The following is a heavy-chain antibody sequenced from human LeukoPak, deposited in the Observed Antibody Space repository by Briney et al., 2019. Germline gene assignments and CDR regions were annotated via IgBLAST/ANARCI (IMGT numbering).Heavy chain of an antibody. CDR1: GGSISSRNW. D-gene: IGHD5-12*01. V-gene: IGHV4-4*02. CDR3: ARSGSGYLRYYFDY. Sequence: SGTLSLTCAVSGGSISSRNWWSWVRQPPGKGLEWIGEIYHSGSTNYNPSLKTRVTISVDKSKNQFSLKLSSVTAADTAVYYCARSGSGYLRYYFDYWGQGTLVTVSS. J-gene: IGHJ4*02. CDR2: IYHSGST.